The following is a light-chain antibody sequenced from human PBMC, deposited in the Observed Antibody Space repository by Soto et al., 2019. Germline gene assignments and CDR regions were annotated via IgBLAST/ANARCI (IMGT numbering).Light chain of an antibody. V-gene: IGLV1-47*02. CDR2: SNN. Sequence: QSVLTQPPSASGTPGQRVTISCSGSSSNIGSNYVYWYQQLPGTAPKLLIYSNNQRPSGVPDRFSGSKSGTSASLAISGLRSDDEADYYCAAWDDSLNGYVFRTGTKVTVL. CDR1: SSNIGSNY. CDR3: AAWDDSLNGYV. J-gene: IGLJ1*01.